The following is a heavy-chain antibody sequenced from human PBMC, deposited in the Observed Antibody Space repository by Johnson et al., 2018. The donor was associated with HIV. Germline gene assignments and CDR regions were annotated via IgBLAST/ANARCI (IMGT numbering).Heavy chain of an antibody. CDR3: AKDQFVYSSSPDAFDI. CDR1: GFTFSSYA. Sequence: QVQLVESGGGVVQPGMSLRLSCAASGFTFSSYAMHWVRQAPAKGLEWVAVISYDGSNKYYADSVKGRFTISRDNSKNTLYLQMNSLRAEDTAVYYCAKDQFVYSSSPDAFDIWGQGTMVTVSS. D-gene: IGHD6-6*01. CDR2: ISYDGSNK. V-gene: IGHV3-30-3*01. J-gene: IGHJ3*02.